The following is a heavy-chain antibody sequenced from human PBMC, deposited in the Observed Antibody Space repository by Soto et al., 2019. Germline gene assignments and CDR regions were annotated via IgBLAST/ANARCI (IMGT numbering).Heavy chain of an antibody. J-gene: IGHJ4*02. V-gene: IGHV3-23*01. Sequence: GGSLRLSCAASGFTFSSCAMSWVRQAPGKGLEWVSGIGGSGGDTYYADSVKGRFTISRDNAKNSLYLQMNSLRDEDTAVYYCARGLYYYDSRGYWGYWGQGTLVTVSS. CDR3: ARGLYYYDSRGYWGY. D-gene: IGHD3-22*01. CDR2: IGGSGGDT. CDR1: GFTFSSCA.